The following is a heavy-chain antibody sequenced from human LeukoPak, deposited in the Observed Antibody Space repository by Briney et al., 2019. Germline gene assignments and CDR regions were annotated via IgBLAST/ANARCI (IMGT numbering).Heavy chain of an antibody. J-gene: IGHJ4*02. CDR3: AKTLTPYSSGWSDY. V-gene: IGHV3-23*01. CDR1: GFTFSSYA. Sequence: GGSLRLSCAASGFTFSSYAMSWVRQAPGKGLEWASAISGSGGSTYYADSVKGRFTISRDNSKNTLYLQMNSLRAEDTAVYYCAKTLTPYSSGWSDYWGQGTLVTVSS. CDR2: ISGSGGST. D-gene: IGHD6-19*01.